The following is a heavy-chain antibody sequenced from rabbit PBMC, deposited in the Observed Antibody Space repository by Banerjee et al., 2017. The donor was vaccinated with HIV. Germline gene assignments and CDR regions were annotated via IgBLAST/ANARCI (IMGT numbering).Heavy chain of an antibody. D-gene: IGHD1-1*01. J-gene: IGHJ4*01. V-gene: IGHV1S45*01. CDR2: ISTAGST. CDR3: ARYTSISYFNL. Sequence: QEQLEESGGDLVKPGASLTLTCTASGFSFSSNAMCWVRQAPGKGLEWIGFISTAGSTYYASWAKGRFTISKTSSTTVTLQMTSLTAADTATYFCARYTSISYFNLWGPGTLVTVS. CDR1: GFSFSSNA.